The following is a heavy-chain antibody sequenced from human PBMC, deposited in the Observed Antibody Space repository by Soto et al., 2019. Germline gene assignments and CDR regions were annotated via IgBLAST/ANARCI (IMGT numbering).Heavy chain of an antibody. CDR1: GGSFSGYY. J-gene: IGHJ4*02. CDR3: ARGPLYCSGGSCYSRFVY. D-gene: IGHD2-15*01. CDR2: INHSGST. Sequence: QVQLQQWGAGLLKPSETLSLTCAVYGGSFSGYYWSWIRQPPGKGLEWTGEINHSGSTNYNPSLKSRVTISVDTSKNQFSLKLSSVTAADTAVYYCARGPLYCSGGSCYSRFVYWGQGTLVTVSS. V-gene: IGHV4-34*01.